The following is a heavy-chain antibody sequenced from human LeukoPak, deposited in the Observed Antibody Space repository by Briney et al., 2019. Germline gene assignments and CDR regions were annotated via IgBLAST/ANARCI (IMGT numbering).Heavy chain of an antibody. CDR1: GFIFGDYV. J-gene: IGHJ4*02. CDR2: IRSKAYGGAT. V-gene: IGHV3-49*04. Sequence: GGSLRLSCRASGFIFGDYVMSWVRQAPGKGLEWVGIIRSKAYGGATEYAAAVTGRFTISRGDSKSIVYLQMSSLKTEDTAVYYCTGVSGASFDYWGQGTLVTVSS. CDR3: TGVSGASFDY.